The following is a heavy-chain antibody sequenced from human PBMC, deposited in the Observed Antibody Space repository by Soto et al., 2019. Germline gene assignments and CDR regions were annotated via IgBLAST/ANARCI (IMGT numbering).Heavy chain of an antibody. CDR2: MNPNSGNT. J-gene: IGHJ4*02. Sequence: GASVKFSCKASGYTFTSYDINWVRQATGQGLEWMGWMNPNSGNTGYAQKFQGRVTMTRNTSISTAYMELSSLRSDDTAVYYCARRAETNGWNGFGADKYYFDFWGQGTLVTVSS. CDR1: GYTFTSYD. D-gene: IGHD1-1*01. CDR3: ARRAETNGWNGFGADKYYFDF. V-gene: IGHV1-8*01.